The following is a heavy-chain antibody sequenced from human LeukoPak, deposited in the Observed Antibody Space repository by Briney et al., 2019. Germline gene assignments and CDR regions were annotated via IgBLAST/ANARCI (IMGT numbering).Heavy chain of an antibody. V-gene: IGHV2-70*04. CDR1: GFSLRTRGMR. CDR2: TDWEDNI. Sequence: SGPTLVNPTQTLTLTCTFSGFSLRTRGMRVSWIRQPPGKALEWLSLTDWEDNIFYISSLRARLTISKDTSKNQAALTLTNVDPADTATYYCARTSHTGVWYDLDSWGQGTLVTVSS. J-gene: IGHJ4*02. D-gene: IGHD6-19*01. CDR3: ARTSHTGVWYDLDS.